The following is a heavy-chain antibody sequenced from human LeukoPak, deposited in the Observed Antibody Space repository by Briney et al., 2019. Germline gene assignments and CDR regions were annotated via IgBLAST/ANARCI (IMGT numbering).Heavy chain of an antibody. V-gene: IGHV4-61*02. CDR2: IYTSGST. D-gene: IGHD2-2*01. CDR3: ARGQVVVVPAARHYYYYMDV. J-gene: IGHJ6*03. CDR1: GGSISSGSYY. Sequence: PSQTLSLTCTVSGGSISSGSYYWSWIRQPAGKGLEWIGRIYTSGSTNYNPSLKSRVTISVDTSKNQFSLKLSSVTAADTAVYYCARGQVVVVPAARHYYYYMDVWGKGTTVTVSS.